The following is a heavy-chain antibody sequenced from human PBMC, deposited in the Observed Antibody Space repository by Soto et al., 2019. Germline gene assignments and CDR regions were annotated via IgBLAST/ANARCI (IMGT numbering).Heavy chain of an antibody. J-gene: IGHJ4*02. CDR3: ARTMPSLSWPSPALY. CDR2: VYSSGGY. CDR1: GDSVSSGTYY. V-gene: IGHV4-61*01. Sequence: QVQLQESGPGLVRPSETLSLTCSVSGDSVSSGTYYWGWIRQPPGKGLEWIAFVYSSGGYIYNPSLMGRVHTSGDTSKNQFSLKLSSVTATDTAMYYCARTMPSLSWPSPALYWGQGTLVTVSS. D-gene: IGHD6-6*01.